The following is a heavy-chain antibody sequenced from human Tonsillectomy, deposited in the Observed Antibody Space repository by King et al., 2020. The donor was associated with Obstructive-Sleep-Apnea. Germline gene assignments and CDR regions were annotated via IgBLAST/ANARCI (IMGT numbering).Heavy chain of an antibody. CDR2: IQYSGDT. Sequence: QLQESGPGLVKSSETLSLTCSVSGASISSYYWSWIRQTPGKGLEWIGLIQYSGDTNYSPSLKGRVTISVDTSMKQLSLRLTSVSAADTAVYYCARVRGDYSWGNYRSTSSYYGVDVWGQGTTVTVSS. J-gene: IGHJ6*02. V-gene: IGHV4-59*01. D-gene: IGHD3-16*02. CDR3: ARVRGDYSWGNYRSTSSYYGVDV. CDR1: GASISSYY.